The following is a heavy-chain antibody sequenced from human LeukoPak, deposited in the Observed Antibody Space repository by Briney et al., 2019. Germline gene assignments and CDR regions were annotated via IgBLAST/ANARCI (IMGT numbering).Heavy chain of an antibody. CDR3: ARDRRASY. CDR1: GFTFSSYS. V-gene: IGHV3-21*01. J-gene: IGHJ4*02. Sequence: GGSLRLSCVASGFTFSSYSMNWVRQAPGKGLEWVSSISSSSSYTYYADSVKGRFTISRDNAKNSLYLQMNSLRAEDTAVYYCARDRRASYWGQGTLVTVSS. CDR2: ISSSSSYT.